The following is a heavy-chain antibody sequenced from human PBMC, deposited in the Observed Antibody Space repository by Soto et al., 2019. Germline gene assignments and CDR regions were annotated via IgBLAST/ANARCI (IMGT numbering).Heavy chain of an antibody. V-gene: IGHV4-31*03. D-gene: IGHD2-15*01. CDR2: IYYRGST. J-gene: IGHJ4*02. Sequence: SETLSLTCTVSGGSISSGGYYWSWIRQHPGKGLECIGYIYYRGSTYYNPSLKSRVTTSVDTSKNQFSLKLSSVTAADTAVYYCASARSSGCSGGSCNFDYWGQGALVTVS. CDR3: ASARSSGCSGGSCNFDY. CDR1: GGSISSGGYY.